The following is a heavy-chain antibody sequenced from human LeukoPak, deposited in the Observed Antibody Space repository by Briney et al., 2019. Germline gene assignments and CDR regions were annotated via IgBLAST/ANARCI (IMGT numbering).Heavy chain of an antibody. V-gene: IGHV4-59*08. Sequence: SETLSLTCTVSGGSISSYYWSWIRQPPGKGLEWIGYIYYSGSTNYNPSLKSRVTISVDTSKNQFSLKLSSVTAADTAVYYCARSQGRYSSGQAFDYWGQGTLVTVSS. CDR3: ARSQGRYSSGQAFDY. J-gene: IGHJ4*02. CDR1: GGSISSYY. CDR2: IYYSGST. D-gene: IGHD4-11*01.